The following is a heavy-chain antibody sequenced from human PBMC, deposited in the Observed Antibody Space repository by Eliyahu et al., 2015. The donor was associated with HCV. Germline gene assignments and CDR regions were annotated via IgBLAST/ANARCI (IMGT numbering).Heavy chain of an antibody. J-gene: IGHJ6*02. Sequence: QVQLVQSGAEVKKPGSSVKVPCKVSGDTFSSNAFNWVRXAPGQGLEWMGVIIPMFDTGNNAQKXQDRVTITADESTSTIYMELFSLRSDDTAVYYCAREDCSGGTCYDYDSTGSPHYYYGMDVWGQGTTVTVSS. CDR3: AREDCSGGTCYDYDSTGSPHYYYGMDV. D-gene: IGHD2-15*01. CDR1: GDTFSSNA. V-gene: IGHV1-69*01. CDR2: IIPMFDTG.